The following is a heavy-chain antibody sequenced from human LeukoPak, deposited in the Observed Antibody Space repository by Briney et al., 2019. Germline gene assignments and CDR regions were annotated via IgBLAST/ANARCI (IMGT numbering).Heavy chain of an antibody. Sequence: SETLSLTCTVSGGSISSSSYYWGWIRQPPGKGLEWIGSIYYSGSTYYNPSLKSRVTISVDTSKNQFSLELSSVTAADTAVYYCARGEQLWLTPHAFDIWGQGTMVTVSS. J-gene: IGHJ3*02. CDR2: IYYSGST. V-gene: IGHV4-39*07. CDR3: ARGEQLWLTPHAFDI. D-gene: IGHD5-18*01. CDR1: GGSISSSSYY.